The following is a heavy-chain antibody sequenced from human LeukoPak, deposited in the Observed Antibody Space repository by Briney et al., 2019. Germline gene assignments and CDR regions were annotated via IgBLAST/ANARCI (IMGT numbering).Heavy chain of an antibody. V-gene: IGHV3-74*01. CDR1: GFHFSNSW. J-gene: IGHJ4*02. Sequence: GGSLKLSCAGSGFHFSNSWMHRVRQAPGKGLGWVSRINSDGNRTSYADSVKGRFTISRDNAKNTLYLQMNSLGAEDTAVYYCARDRGSTEFDYWGQGTLVTVSS. CDR3: ARDRGSTEFDY. CDR2: INSDGNRT. D-gene: IGHD3-10*01.